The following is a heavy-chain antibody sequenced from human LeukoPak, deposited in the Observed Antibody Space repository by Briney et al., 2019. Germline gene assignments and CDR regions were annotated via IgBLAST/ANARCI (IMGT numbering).Heavy chain of an antibody. Sequence: ASVKVSCKASGYTFTDYYVHWVRQAPGQGLERMGWINPNSGATNYAQTFQGRVTITTVTSFSTAYMELRSLRSDDTAVYYCASVYSAYDLAQLDYWGQGTLVTVSS. CDR3: ASVYSAYDLAQLDY. D-gene: IGHD5-12*01. CDR2: INPNSGAT. J-gene: IGHJ4*02. CDR1: GYTFTDYY. V-gene: IGHV1-2*02.